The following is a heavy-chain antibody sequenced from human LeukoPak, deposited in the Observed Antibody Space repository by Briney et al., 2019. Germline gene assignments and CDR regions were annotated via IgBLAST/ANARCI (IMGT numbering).Heavy chain of an antibody. V-gene: IGHV3-74*01. Sequence: GGSLRLSCAASGFTFSSFWIYWVRHAPGKGLVWVSRINGEGSETIYADSVKGRFTISRDNAKNTVYLQMNSLRAEDTAVYYCARVRMGDDFNPFDYWGQGTLVTVSS. CDR3: ARVRMGDDFNPFDY. J-gene: IGHJ4*02. CDR2: INGEGSET. CDR1: GFTFSSFW. D-gene: IGHD3-16*01.